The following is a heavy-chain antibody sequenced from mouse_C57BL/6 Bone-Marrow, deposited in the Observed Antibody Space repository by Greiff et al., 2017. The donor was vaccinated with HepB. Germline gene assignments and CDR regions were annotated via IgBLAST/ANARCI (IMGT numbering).Heavy chain of an antibody. J-gene: IGHJ3*01. CDR1: GFNIKDDY. CDR3: ARRGYGIPFAY. D-gene: IGHD2-1*01. Sequence: VQLQQSGAELVRPGASVKLSCTASGFNIKDDYMHWVKQRPEQGLEWIGWIDPENGDTEYASKFQGKATITADTSSNTAYLQLSSLTSEDTAVYYCARRGYGIPFAYWGQGTLVTVSA. V-gene: IGHV14-4*01. CDR2: IDPENGDT.